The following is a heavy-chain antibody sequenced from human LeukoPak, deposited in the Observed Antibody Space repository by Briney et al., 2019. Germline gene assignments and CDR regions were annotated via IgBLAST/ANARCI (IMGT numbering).Heavy chain of an antibody. Sequence: GGSLRLSCAASGFIFNTYWITWVRQAPGKGLEWVATIKYDGNEKYYVDSVRGRFTISRDNAKNSLDLQMNSLTADDTAIYYCVRESFSRGDFNWGQGTLVSVSS. V-gene: IGHV3-7*01. CDR1: GFIFNTYW. D-gene: IGHD7-27*01. CDR3: VRESFSRGDFN. J-gene: IGHJ4*02. CDR2: IKYDGNEK.